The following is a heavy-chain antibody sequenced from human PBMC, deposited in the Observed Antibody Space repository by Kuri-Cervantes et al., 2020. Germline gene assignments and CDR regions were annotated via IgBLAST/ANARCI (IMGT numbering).Heavy chain of an antibody. D-gene: IGHD2/OR15-2a*01. Sequence: ASVKVSCKASGYTFTGYYMHWVRQAPGQGLEWMGWINPNSGGTNYAQKFQGRVTMTRDTSISTAYTELSRLRSDDTAVYYCARDRASMPDKGANDWFDPWGQGTLVTVSS. J-gene: IGHJ5*02. CDR2: INPNSGGT. CDR3: ARDRASMPDKGANDWFDP. V-gene: IGHV1-2*02. CDR1: GYTFTGYY.